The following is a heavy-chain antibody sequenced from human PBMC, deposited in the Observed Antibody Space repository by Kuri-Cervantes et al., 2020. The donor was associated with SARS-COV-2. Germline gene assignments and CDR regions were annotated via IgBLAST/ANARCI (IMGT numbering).Heavy chain of an antibody. CDR2: INHSGST. V-gene: IGHV4-34*01. D-gene: IGHD1-26*01. J-gene: IGHJ4*02. CDR3: ARDLGGGSYYHFEVYFDY. Sequence: ESLKISCAVYGGSFSGYYWSWIRQPPGKGLEWIGEINHSGSTNYNPSLKSRVTISVDTSKNQFSLKLSSVTAADTAVYYCARDLGGGSYYHFEVYFDYWGQGTLVTDSS. CDR1: GGSFSGYY.